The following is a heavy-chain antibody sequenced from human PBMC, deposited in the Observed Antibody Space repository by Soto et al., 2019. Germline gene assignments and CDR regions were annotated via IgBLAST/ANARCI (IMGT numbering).Heavy chain of an antibody. CDR3: ARGYGVDAAFDI. Sequence: QVQLQESGPGLVKPSQTLSLTCIVSGDSITSGGYYWSGIRQHPGKGLEWIGYIYYSGSPYYNPSLKSRVTISVDTSKNQFSLKLSSVTAADTAVYFCARGYGVDAAFDIWGQGTMVTVSS. CDR1: GDSITSGGYY. CDR2: IYYSGSP. D-gene: IGHD3-3*01. V-gene: IGHV4-31*03. J-gene: IGHJ3*02.